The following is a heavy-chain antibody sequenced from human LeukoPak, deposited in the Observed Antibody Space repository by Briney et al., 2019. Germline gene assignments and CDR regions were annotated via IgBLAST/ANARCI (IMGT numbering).Heavy chain of an antibody. CDR2: IYYSGST. Sequence: SETLSLTCTVSGGSISSYYWSWIRQPPGKGLEWIGYIYYSGSTNYNPSLKSRVTISVDTSKNQFSLKLSSVTAADTAVYHCARLMPRPQDAFDIWGLGTMVTVSS. D-gene: IGHD2-2*01. J-gene: IGHJ3*02. CDR1: GGSISSYY. V-gene: IGHV4-59*12. CDR3: ARLMPRPQDAFDI.